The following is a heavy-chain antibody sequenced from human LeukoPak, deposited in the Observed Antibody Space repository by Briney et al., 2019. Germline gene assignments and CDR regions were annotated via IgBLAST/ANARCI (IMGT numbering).Heavy chain of an antibody. V-gene: IGHV3-21*01. CDR2: ISSSSSYI. CDR1: GFTFSSYS. CDR3: ARSPGTGNY. J-gene: IGHJ4*02. Sequence: GGSLRLSCAASGFTFSSYSMNWVRQAPGQGLEWVSSISSSSSYIYYADSVKGRFTISRDNAKNSLYLQMNSLRVEDTAVYYCARSPGTGNYRGQGTLVTVSS. D-gene: IGHD1-1*01.